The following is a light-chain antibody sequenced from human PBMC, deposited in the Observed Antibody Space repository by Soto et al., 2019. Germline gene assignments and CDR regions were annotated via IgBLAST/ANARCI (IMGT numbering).Light chain of an antibody. CDR1: QSVSSH. J-gene: IGKJ1*01. V-gene: IGKV3-20*01. CDR2: GAS. CDR3: QPYGSSPTWT. Sequence: EIVLTQSPATLSLSPGERATLSCRASQSVSSHLAWYQQKPGQAPRLLLYGASTRANGIPDRFSGSGSGTDFTLTISRLEPEDFAVYDCQPYGSSPTWTFGQGTKVDIK.